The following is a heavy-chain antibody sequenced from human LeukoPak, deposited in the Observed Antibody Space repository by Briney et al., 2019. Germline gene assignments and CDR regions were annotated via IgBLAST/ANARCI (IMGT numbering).Heavy chain of an antibody. CDR2: IIPIFGTA. D-gene: IGHD4/OR15-4a*01. CDR3: ARDATLTTTGSIRWFDP. J-gene: IGHJ5*02. V-gene: IGHV1-69*06. CDR1: GGTFSSYA. Sequence: SVKVSCKASGGTFSSYAIGWVRQAPGQGLEWMGGIIPIFGTANYAQKFQGRVTITADKSTSTAYMELSSLRSEDTAVYYCARDATLTTTGSIRWFDPWGQGTLVTVSS.